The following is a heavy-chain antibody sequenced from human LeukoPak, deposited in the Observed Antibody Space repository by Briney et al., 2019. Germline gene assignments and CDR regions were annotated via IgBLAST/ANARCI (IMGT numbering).Heavy chain of an antibody. CDR2: INPNSGGT. D-gene: IGHD2-2*01. Sequence: LGASVKVSCKASGYTFTGYYMHWVRQAPGQGLEWMGWINPNSGGTNYAQKFQGRVTMTRDTSISTAYMELSRLRSDDTAVYYCARDSDIVVVPAALDYWGQGTLVTVSS. J-gene: IGHJ4*02. V-gene: IGHV1-2*02. CDR3: ARDSDIVVVPAALDY. CDR1: GYTFTGYY.